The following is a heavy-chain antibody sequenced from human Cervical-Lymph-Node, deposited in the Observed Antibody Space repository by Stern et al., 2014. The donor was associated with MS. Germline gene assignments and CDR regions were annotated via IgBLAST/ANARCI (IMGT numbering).Heavy chain of an antibody. J-gene: IGHJ4*02. V-gene: IGHV4-61*01. CDR3: GKQVRE. CDR2: IYHSRSS. CDR1: GGSVSSDSYY. Sequence: VQLVESGPGLVKPSATLSLTCTVSGGSVSSDSYYWIWIRQSPEKRLELNGYIYHSRSSIYSPSLKSRVTMSVDTSKNQFSLRLTSVTAADTAVYYCGKQVREWGRGTLVTVSS.